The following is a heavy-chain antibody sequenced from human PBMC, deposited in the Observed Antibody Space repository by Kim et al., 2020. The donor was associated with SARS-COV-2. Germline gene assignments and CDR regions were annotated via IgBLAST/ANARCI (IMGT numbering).Heavy chain of an antibody. V-gene: IGHV3-23*01. CDR2: ISGSGGST. Sequence: GGSLRLSCAASGFTFSSYAMSWVRQAPGKGLEWVSAISGSGGSTYYADSVKGRFTISRDNSKNTLYLQMNSLRAEDTAVYYCANGGEITMVRGVNWFDPWGQGTLVTVSS. J-gene: IGHJ5*02. D-gene: IGHD3-10*01. CDR3: ANGGEITMVRGVNWFDP. CDR1: GFTFSSYA.